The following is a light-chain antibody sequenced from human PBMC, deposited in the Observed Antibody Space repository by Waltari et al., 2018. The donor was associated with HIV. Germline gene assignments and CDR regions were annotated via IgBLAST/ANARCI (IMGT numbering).Light chain of an antibody. CDR1: QSISSY. CDR2: DAS. CDR3: QQSYSTPYT. V-gene: IGKV1-39*01. J-gene: IGKJ2*01. Sequence: DIQMTQSPSSLSASVGERVTITCRASQSISSYLNWYQQKPGKAPKVLIYDASSLQSGVPSRFSGSGSGTDFTLTISSLQPEDFATYYCQQSYSTPYTFGQGTKLEIK.